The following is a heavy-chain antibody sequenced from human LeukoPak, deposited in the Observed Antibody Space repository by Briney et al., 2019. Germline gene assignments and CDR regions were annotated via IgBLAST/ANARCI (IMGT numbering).Heavy chain of an antibody. V-gene: IGHV4-31*03. Sequence: PPETLSLTCTVSGGSISSGGYYWSWIRQHPGKGLEWIGYIYYSGSTYYNPSLKSRVTISVDTSKNQFSLKLSSVTAADTAVYYCARPNSGYYYGMDVWGQGTTVTVSS. CDR3: ARPNSGYYYGMDV. CDR1: GGSISSGGYY. CDR2: IYYSGST. D-gene: IGHD3-10*01. J-gene: IGHJ6*02.